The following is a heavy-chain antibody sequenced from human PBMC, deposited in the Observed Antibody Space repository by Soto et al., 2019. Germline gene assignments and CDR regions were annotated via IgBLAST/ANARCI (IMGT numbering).Heavy chain of an antibody. CDR1: GFTFSSYA. CDR3: AKLRSTVVVAATNY. CDR2: ISGSGGST. Sequence: QPGGSLRLSCAASGFTFSSYAMSWVRQAPGKGLEWVSAISGSGGSTYYADSVKGRFTISRDNSENTLYLQMNSLRAEDTALYYCAKLRSTVVVAATNYWGQGTLVTVSS. D-gene: IGHD2-15*01. J-gene: IGHJ4*02. V-gene: IGHV3-23*01.